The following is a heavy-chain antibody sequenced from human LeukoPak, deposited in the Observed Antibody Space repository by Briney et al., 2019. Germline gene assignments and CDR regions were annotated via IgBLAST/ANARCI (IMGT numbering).Heavy chain of an antibody. D-gene: IGHD4-17*01. J-gene: IGHJ5*02. CDR1: GGTFSSHV. Sequence: SVKVSCKASGGTFSSHVISWVRQAPGQGLEWMGKINPILGMAHYAQKFQGRVTITADKSTSTAYMELSSLRSEDTAVYYCVREVGYGDYVSTNNWFDPWGQGTLVIVSS. CDR3: VREVGYGDYVSTNNWFDP. CDR2: INPILGMA. V-gene: IGHV1-69*04.